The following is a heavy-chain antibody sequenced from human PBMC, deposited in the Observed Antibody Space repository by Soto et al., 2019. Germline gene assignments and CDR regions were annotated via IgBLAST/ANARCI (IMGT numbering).Heavy chain of an antibody. Sequence: EVQLVESGGGLVQPGGSLRLSCVTSGFTFSDHHMDWVRQAPGKGLEWVGHIRNKANSYTIDYAASVKGRFIISRDDSRNSLYLQMNSLKSEDTAVYYCGKSLVGVLMDVGGKGTTVTVSS. V-gene: IGHV3-72*01. D-gene: IGHD2-2*01. J-gene: IGHJ6*04. CDR1: GFTFSDHH. CDR3: GKSLVGVLMDV. CDR2: IRNKANSYTI.